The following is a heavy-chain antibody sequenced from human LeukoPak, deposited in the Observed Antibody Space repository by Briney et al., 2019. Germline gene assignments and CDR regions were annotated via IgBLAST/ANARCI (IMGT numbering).Heavy chain of an antibody. Sequence: LSLTCTVSGGSISSYYWSWVRQAPGKGLEWLSYISRSGSSKYYADSVKGRFTISRDNAKNSLYLQVNSLRAEDTAVYYCARENYGDVFDHWGQGTLVTVSS. CDR2: ISRSGSSK. CDR3: ARENYGDVFDH. V-gene: IGHV3-11*01. D-gene: IGHD4-17*01. CDR1: GGSISSYY. J-gene: IGHJ4*02.